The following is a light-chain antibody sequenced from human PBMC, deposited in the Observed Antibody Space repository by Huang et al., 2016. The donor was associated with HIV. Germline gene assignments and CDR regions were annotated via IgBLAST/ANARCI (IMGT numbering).Light chain of an antibody. J-gene: IGKJ1*01. CDR1: ESVSVW. V-gene: IGKV1-5*03. CDR3: QQYNVASPWT. CDR2: KAS. Sequence: DIQLTQSPSTLSASVGDRVTITCRASESVSVWLAWYQQKPGKAPTVLIYKASTLKIGVPSRFSGSGSGTHFTLTISSLQPDDVATYYCQQYNVASPWTFGQGTKVEIK.